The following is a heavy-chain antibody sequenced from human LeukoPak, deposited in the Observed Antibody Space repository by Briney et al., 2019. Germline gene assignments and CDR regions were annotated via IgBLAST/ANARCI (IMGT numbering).Heavy chain of an antibody. CDR3: AKDSYDSSGSRYDY. CDR2: ISDRGDRT. V-gene: IGHV3-23*01. Sequence: GGSLRLSCVASGFTFGNYARSWVRQAPGKGLEWVSAISDRGDRTWDADSVKGRVTISRDNYKNTLFLQMNSLRAEDTAIYYCAKDSYDSSGSRYDYWGQGTLVTVSS. D-gene: IGHD3-22*01. CDR1: GFTFGNYA. J-gene: IGHJ4*02.